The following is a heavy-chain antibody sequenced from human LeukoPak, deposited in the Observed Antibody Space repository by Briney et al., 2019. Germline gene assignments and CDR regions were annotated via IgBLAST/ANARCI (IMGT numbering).Heavy chain of an antibody. V-gene: IGHV3-30-3*01. CDR2: ISFDGNHK. J-gene: IGHJ4*02. CDR1: GFTFSSYA. Sequence: PGGSLRLSCAASGFTFSSYAMSWVRQAPGKGRKGGAVISFDGNHKYYADSVRRRFTISRDNSHNTLFLQMHSLRTDDTGRYYCARDGGPPGIEGTGSVPDYWGQGTLVAVSS. D-gene: IGHD6-13*01. CDR3: ARDGGPPGIEGTGSVPDY.